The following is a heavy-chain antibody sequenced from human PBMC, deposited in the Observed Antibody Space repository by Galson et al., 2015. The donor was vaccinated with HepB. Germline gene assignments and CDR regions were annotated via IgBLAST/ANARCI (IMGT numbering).Heavy chain of an antibody. Sequence: SLRLSCAASGFTFSSYWMSWVRQAPGKGLEWVANINQDGSERDYVDSVQGRFTISRDNAKNSLYVQMNSLRAEDTAVYYCARDGRSRIAAPGVWCQGTLVPVSS. CDR2: INQDGSER. CDR1: GFTFSSYW. J-gene: IGHJ4*02. CDR3: ARDGRSRIAAPGV. V-gene: IGHV3-7*03. D-gene: IGHD6-13*01.